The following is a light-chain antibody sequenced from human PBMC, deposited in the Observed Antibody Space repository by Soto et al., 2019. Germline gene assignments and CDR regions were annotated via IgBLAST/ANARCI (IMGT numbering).Light chain of an antibody. Sequence: ALTQPASVSGSPGQSITISCTGTSSDVGGYNFVSWYQQHPGNAPKLMIYEVSNRPSGVSDRFSGSKSGNTASLTISGLQAEDEADYYCSSFTTSNTWMFGGGTKVTVL. V-gene: IGLV2-14*01. CDR2: EVS. CDR3: SSFTTSNTWM. J-gene: IGLJ3*02. CDR1: SSDVGGYNF.